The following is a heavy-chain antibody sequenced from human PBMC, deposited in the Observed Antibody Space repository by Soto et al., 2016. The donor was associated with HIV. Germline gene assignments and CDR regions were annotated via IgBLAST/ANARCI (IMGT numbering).Heavy chain of an antibody. D-gene: IGHD6-19*01. J-gene: IGHJ3*02. CDR1: GFTFRTYA. CDR2: ISGTGDVT. Sequence: EVQLLESGGGLVQPGGSLRLSCAASGFTFRTYAMSWVRQAPGKGLEWVSTISGTGDVTYYADSVKGRFTISRDNSKNTLYLQMNSLRAEDTAVYYCAKDGSVPPYTYDAFVYLGPKDEWSPSLQ. CDR3: AKDGSVPPYTYDAFVY. V-gene: IGHV3-23*01.